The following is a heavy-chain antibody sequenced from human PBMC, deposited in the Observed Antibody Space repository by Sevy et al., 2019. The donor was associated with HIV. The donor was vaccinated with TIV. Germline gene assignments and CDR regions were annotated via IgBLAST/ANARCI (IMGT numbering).Heavy chain of an antibody. D-gene: IGHD3-10*01. CDR1: GYTLREFP. Sequence: ASVNVSCKISGYTLREFPIHWVRQAPEKGLEWMGGFDENGEALYAQKFQGRVTLTEDTSIDTAYMELSSLRSEDSAMYYCATDIKVGRAYWGQGTRVTVSS. CDR2: FDENGEA. CDR3: ATDIKVGRAY. J-gene: IGHJ4*02. V-gene: IGHV1-24*01.